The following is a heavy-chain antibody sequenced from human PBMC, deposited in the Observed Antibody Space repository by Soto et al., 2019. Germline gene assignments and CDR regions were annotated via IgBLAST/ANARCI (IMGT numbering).Heavy chain of an antibody. V-gene: IGHV3-66*01. CDR1: GFTVSSNY. CDR2: IYSGGST. CDR3: ARVGEDYYYGMDV. Sequence: EVQLVESGGGLVQPGGSLRLSCAASGFTVSSNYMSWVRQAPGKGLEWVSVIYSGGSTYYADSVKGRFTISRDNSKNTLYLQMNSLRAEDTAVYYCARVGEDYYYGMDVWGQGTTVTVSS. D-gene: IGHD3-16*01. J-gene: IGHJ6*02.